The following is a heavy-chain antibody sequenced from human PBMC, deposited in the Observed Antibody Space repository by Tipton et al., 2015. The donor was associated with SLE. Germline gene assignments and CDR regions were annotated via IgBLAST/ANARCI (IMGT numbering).Heavy chain of an antibody. D-gene: IGHD1-26*01. CDR3: ARDRGWELQKYIWFDP. CDR2: ISYSGST. J-gene: IGHJ5*02. CDR1: GGSVSSSNYY. Sequence: TLSLTCTVSGGSVSSSNYYWGWIRQPPGKGLEWIGSISYSGSTQYNPSLKSRVTMSADTSKNQLSLKLSSVTAADTAVYYCARDRGWELQKYIWFDPWGQGTLVTVSS. V-gene: IGHV4-39*07.